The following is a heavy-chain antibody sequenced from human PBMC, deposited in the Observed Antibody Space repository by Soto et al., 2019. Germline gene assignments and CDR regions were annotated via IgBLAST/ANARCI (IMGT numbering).Heavy chain of an antibody. CDR1: GGTFSSHT. CDR2: IIPIFGTA. D-gene: IGHD6-13*01. CDR3: ARDTLPVAAAGARYGMDV. V-gene: IGHV1-69*13. J-gene: IGHJ6*02. Sequence: GASVKVSCKASGGTFSSHTISWVRQAPGQGLEWMGGIIPIFGTANYAQKFQGRVTITADESTSTAYMELSSLRSEDTAVYYCARDTLPVAAAGARYGMDVWGQGTTVTV.